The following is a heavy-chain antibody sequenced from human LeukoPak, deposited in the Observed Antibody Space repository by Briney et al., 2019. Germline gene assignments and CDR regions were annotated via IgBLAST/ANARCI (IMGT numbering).Heavy chain of an antibody. V-gene: IGHV1-2*02. J-gene: IGHJ3*02. CDR1: GYKYSDYY. CDR2: INPHSGGT. D-gene: IGHD6-25*01. CDR3: ARVDRLYERTYPAGYDI. Sequence: ASVKVSCKASGYKYSDYYIHWVRHAPGQGLEWMGWINPHSGGTRYAPKFQGRVTMSSDTSINTAYMEMRSLRSDDTAVFYCARVDRLYERTYPAGYDIWGQGARVTVSS.